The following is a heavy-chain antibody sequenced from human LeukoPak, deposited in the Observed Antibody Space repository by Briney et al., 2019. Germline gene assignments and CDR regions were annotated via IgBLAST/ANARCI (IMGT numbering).Heavy chain of an antibody. V-gene: IGHV3-7*05. J-gene: IGHJ4*02. CDR3: ARVPYCSSTSCYAIFDY. CDR2: IKQDESEK. CDR1: GFTFGSYW. Sequence: GGSLRLSCAASGFTFGSYWMSWVRQAPGKGLEWVANIKQDESEKYYVDSVKGRFTISRDDAKNSLYLQMNSLRAEDTAVYYCARVPYCSSTSCYAIFDYWGQGALVTVSS. D-gene: IGHD2-2*01.